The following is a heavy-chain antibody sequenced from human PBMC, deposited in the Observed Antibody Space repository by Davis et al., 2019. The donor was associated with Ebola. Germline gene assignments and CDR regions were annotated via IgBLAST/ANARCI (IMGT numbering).Heavy chain of an antibody. Sequence: SGPTLVKPTQTLTLTCTFSGFSLSTSGVGVAWIRQPPGKALEWLALIYWDDDKRYSTSLKTRLTISKDTSKNQVVLTMTNMDPVDTATYYCARNHAPDYDSSGYYSYYYVMDVWGQGTTVTVSS. J-gene: IGHJ6*02. V-gene: IGHV2-5*02. D-gene: IGHD3-22*01. CDR1: GFSLSTSGVG. CDR3: ARNHAPDYDSSGYYSYYYVMDV. CDR2: IYWDDDK.